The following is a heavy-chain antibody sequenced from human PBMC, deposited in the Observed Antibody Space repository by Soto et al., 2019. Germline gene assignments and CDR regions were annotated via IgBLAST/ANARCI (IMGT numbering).Heavy chain of an antibody. D-gene: IGHD4-17*01. V-gene: IGHV4-39*01. CDR3: ARGSPVEAYGDHDYYYYGMDV. CDR1: GGSISSSSYY. J-gene: IGHJ6*02. CDR2: IYYSGST. Sequence: SETLSLTCTVSGGSISSSSYYWGWIRQPPGKGLEWIGSIYYSGSTYYNPSLKSRVTISVDTSKNQFSLKLSSVTAADTAVYYCARGSPVEAYGDHDYYYYGMDVWGQGTTVTVSS.